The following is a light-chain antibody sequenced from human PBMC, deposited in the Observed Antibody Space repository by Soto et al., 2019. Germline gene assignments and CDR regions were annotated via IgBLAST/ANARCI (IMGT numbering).Light chain of an antibody. J-gene: IGKJ4*01. CDR2: AAS. CDR3: QHCYTTPS. V-gene: IGKV1-39*01. CDR1: QTISTY. Sequence: DIQMTQSPSSLSASVGDRVTITCRASQTISTYLNWYQQKPGKAPNLLIYAASTLLSGVPSRFSGSGSATEFTLTISSLQPEDFASYYCQHCYTTPSFGAGTKVEIK.